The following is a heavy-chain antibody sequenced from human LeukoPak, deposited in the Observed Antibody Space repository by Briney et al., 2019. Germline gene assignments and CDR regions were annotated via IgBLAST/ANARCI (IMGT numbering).Heavy chain of an antibody. Sequence: SETLSLTCTVSGGSISSSSYYWGWIRQPPGKGLEWIGSIYYSGSTYYNPSLKSRVTISVDTSKNQFSLKLSSVTAADTAVYYCARDVSPYYYDSSGYYPPRGFDPWGQGTLVAVSS. D-gene: IGHD3-22*01. CDR3: ARDVSPYYYDSSGYYPPRGFDP. CDR1: GGSISSSSYY. V-gene: IGHV4-39*07. J-gene: IGHJ5*02. CDR2: IYYSGST.